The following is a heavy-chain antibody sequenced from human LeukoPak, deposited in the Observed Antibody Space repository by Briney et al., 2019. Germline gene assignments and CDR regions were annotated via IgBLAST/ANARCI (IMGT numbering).Heavy chain of an antibody. CDR1: GGSISSYY. V-gene: IGHV4-59*08. CDR3: ARLYSGYDCI. D-gene: IGHD5-12*01. Sequence: SETLFLTCTVSGGSISSYYWSWIRQPPGKGLEWIGYIYYSGSTNYNPSLKSRVTISVDTSKNQVSLKLSSVTAVDTAVYYCARLYSGYDCIWGQGTMVTVSS. CDR2: IYYSGST. J-gene: IGHJ3*02.